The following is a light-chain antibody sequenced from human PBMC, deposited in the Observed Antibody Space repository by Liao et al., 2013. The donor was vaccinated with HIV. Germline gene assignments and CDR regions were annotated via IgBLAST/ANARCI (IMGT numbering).Light chain of an antibody. CDR2: QDN. CDR3: QVWDTRTSFV. V-gene: IGLV3-1*01. J-gene: IGLJ1*01. CDR1: KLGNKY. Sequence: SYELTQPPSVSVSPGQTATITCSGDKLGNKYVCWYQQKPGQSPVLVIYQDNKRHSGIPERFSGSNSGNTATLTISGTQATDEAVYYCQVWDTRTSFVFGSGTKVTVL.